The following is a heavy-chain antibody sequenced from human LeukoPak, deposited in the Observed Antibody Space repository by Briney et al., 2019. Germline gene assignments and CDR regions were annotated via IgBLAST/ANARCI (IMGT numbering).Heavy chain of an antibody. CDR3: ARALGGAYYFDY. CDR1: GGSITSYY. V-gene: IGHV4-59*01. D-gene: IGHD3-16*01. J-gene: IGHJ4*02. Sequence: SETLSLTCTVSGGSITSYYWSWIRQPPGKGLEWIGFIYYRGSTNYNPSLKSRVTISVDTSKNQFSLKLSSVTAADTAVYYCARALGGAYYFDYWGQGTLVTVSS. CDR2: IYYRGST.